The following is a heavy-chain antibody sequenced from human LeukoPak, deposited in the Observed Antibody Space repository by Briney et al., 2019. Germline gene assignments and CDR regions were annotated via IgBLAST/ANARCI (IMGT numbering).Heavy chain of an antibody. CDR2: INHSGNT. CDR3: ARSSTQGAFDI. Sequence: PSETLSLTCAVYGGSFSGYYWSWIRQPPGKGLEWIGEINHSGNTNYNPSLKSRVTISVDTSKNQFSLKLSSVTAADTAVYYCARSSTQGAFDIWGQGTMVTVSS. V-gene: IGHV4-34*01. D-gene: IGHD5/OR15-5a*01. CDR1: GGSFSGYY. J-gene: IGHJ3*02.